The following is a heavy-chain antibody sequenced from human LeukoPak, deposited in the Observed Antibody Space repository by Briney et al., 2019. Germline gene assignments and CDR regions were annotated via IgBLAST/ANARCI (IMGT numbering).Heavy chain of an antibody. J-gene: IGHJ4*02. CDR1: GFTFSSYA. CDR3: AKDRHYDTLTGAFDY. V-gene: IGHV3-23*01. CDR2: ISGSGGST. D-gene: IGHD3-9*01. Sequence: GGSLRLSCAASGFTFSSYAASWVRQAPGKGLEWVSAISGSGGSTYYADSVKGRFTISRDNSKNTLYLQMNSLRAEDTAVYYCAKDRHYDTLTGAFDYWGQGTLVTLSS.